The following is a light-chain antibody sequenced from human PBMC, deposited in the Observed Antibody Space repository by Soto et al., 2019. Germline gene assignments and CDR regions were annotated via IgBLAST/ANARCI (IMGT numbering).Light chain of an antibody. CDR1: QSVSSDY. CDR2: GAS. J-gene: IGKJ5*01. V-gene: IGKV3-20*01. Sequence: EIVMTQSPATLSVSPGERATLSCRASQSVSSDYLAWYHQKPGQPPRLLIYGASSRATGIPDRFSGSGSGTDFTLTISRLEPEDFAVYYCHQYGSSPTFGQGTRLEI. CDR3: HQYGSSPT.